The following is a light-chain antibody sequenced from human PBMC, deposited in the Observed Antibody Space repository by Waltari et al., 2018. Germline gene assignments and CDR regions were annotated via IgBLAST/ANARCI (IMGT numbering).Light chain of an antibody. J-gene: IGLJ2*01. CDR3: SSHTSNNVVV. Sequence: QSALTQPASVSGSPGQSITISCTGTSSDLGRYDYVSWYQQHPGKAPKVMIYDVSNRPSGVSNRFSGSKSGNTASLTISGLQAEDEADYYCSSHTSNNVVVFGGGTKLTVL. CDR2: DVS. CDR1: SSDLGRYDY. V-gene: IGLV2-14*01.